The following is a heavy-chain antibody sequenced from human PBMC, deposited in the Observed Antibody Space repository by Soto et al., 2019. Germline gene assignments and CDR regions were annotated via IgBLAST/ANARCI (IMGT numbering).Heavy chain of an antibody. J-gene: IGHJ3*02. CDR2: IYHSGST. CDR1: GDSISSRKW. V-gene: IGHV4-4*02. D-gene: IGHD3-10*01. Sequence: PSETLSLTCAVSGDSISSRKWWSWVRQPPGRGLEWIGEIYHSGSTNYNPSLKSRVTISIDKSKNQFSLKLSSVTAADTAVYYCARTVQSRYWKGHLHDAFDIWGQGTMVTVSS. CDR3: ARTVQSRYWKGHLHDAFDI.